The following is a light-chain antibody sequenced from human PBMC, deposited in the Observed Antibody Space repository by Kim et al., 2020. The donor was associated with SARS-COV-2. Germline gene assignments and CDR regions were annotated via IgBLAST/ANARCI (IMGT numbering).Light chain of an antibody. CDR2: GAS. CDR3: HQYNSWPPYT. Sequence: VSPGERAALSCRASQSVSTNLAWYQQKPGQAPRLLIYGASTRATGIPARFSGSGSGTEFTLTISSLQSEDFAVYYCHQYNSWPPYTFGLGTKLEI. J-gene: IGKJ2*01. V-gene: IGKV3-15*01. CDR1: QSVSTN.